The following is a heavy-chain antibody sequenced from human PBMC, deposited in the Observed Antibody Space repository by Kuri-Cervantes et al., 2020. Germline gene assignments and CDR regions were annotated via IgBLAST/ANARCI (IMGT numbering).Heavy chain of an antibody. CDR2: RSYDGSNK. V-gene: IGHV3-30*18. J-gene: IGHJ4*02. CDR1: GFTFSSYG. CDR3: ANTLHYYDSSGSSDY. Sequence: HTFSASGFTFSSYGMHWVRQAPGKGLEWVAVRSYDGSNKYYADSVKGRFIISRDNSKNTLYLQMNSLRAEDTAVYYFANTLHYYDSSGSSDYWGQGTLVTVSS. D-gene: IGHD3-22*01.